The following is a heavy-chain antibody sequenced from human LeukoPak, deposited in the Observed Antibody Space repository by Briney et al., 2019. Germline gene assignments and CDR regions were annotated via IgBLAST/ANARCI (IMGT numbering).Heavy chain of an antibody. CDR2: IYYSGST. Sequence: SETLSLTCTVSGGSISSYYWSWIRQPPGKGLEWIGYIYYSGSTNYNPSLKSRVTISVDTSKNQFSLKLSSVTAADTAVYYCARHGLPRAAFDYWGQGTLVTVSS. V-gene: IGHV4-59*08. J-gene: IGHJ4*02. CDR1: GGSISSYY. D-gene: IGHD6-25*01. CDR3: ARHGLPRAAFDY.